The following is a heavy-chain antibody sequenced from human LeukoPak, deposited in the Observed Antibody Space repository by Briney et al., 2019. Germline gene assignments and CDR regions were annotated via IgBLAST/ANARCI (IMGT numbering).Heavy chain of an antibody. CDR2: ISSSSSHM. CDR1: GFTFNSYS. Sequence: GGSLRLSFAASGFTFNSYSMYWVRQAPGKGLEWVSSISSSSSHMFYADSVKGRFSISRDNANNALYLQMNSLRAEDTAVYYCVRDSGSSYGYYFLHWGQGTLVTVSS. CDR3: VRDSGSSYGYYFLH. V-gene: IGHV3-21*01. D-gene: IGHD1-26*01. J-gene: IGHJ1*01.